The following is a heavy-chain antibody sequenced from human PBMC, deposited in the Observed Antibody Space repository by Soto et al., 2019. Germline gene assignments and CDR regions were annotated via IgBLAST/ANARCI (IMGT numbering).Heavy chain of an antibody. J-gene: IGHJ5*02. D-gene: IGHD3-9*01. CDR1: GFTFDDYA. V-gene: IGHV3-9*01. CDR2: ISWNSGSI. CDR3: AKDSGKRFGYFDYWFDP. Sequence: GGSLRLSCAASGFTFDDYAMHWVRQAPGKGLEWVSGISWNSGSIGYADSVKGRFTISRDNAKNSLYLQMNSLRAEDTALYYCAKDSGKRFGYFDYWFDPWGQGTLVTVSS.